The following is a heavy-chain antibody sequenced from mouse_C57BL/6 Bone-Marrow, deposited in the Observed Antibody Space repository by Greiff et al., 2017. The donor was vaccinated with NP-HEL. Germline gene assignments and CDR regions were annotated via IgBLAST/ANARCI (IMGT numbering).Heavy chain of an antibody. Sequence: EVQRVESGGGLVQPGGSLKLSCAASGFTFSVYGMAWVRQAPRKGPEWVAFISNLAYSIYYADTVTGRFTISRENAKNTLYLEMSSLRSEDTAMYYCARRGYYGSSYYFDYWGQGTTLTVSS. CDR2: ISNLAYSI. CDR3: ARRGYYGSSYYFDY. D-gene: IGHD1-1*01. J-gene: IGHJ2*01. CDR1: GFTFSVYG. V-gene: IGHV5-15*01.